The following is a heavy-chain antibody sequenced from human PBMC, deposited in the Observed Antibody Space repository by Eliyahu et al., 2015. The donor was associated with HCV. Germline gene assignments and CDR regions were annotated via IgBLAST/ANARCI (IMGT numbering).Heavy chain of an antibody. CDR3: ALEGGSSGPRWFDP. CDR1: GGTFSXYT. V-gene: IGHV1-69*01. J-gene: IGHJ5*02. CDR2: IIPAFGTP. D-gene: IGHD6-19*01. Sequence: QVQLVQSGAEVKXPGSSVRVSCKASGGTFSXYTXXWVRQAPGQGLEWMGGIIPAFGTPNYAQNFQGRVTITADESTSTAYMELNSLRFEDTAVYYCALEGGSSGPRWFDPWGQGTLVIVSS.